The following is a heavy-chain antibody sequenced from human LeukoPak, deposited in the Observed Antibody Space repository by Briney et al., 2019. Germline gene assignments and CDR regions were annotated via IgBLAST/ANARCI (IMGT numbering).Heavy chain of an antibody. CDR3: ARLSDTKWFDP. V-gene: IGHV1-2*02. D-gene: IGHD2-21*02. J-gene: IGHJ5*02. CDR2: INPKTGGT. CDR1: GYTFTGYY. Sequence: GASVKVSCKASGYTFTGYYIHWVRQAPGQGLEWMGWINPKTGGTNSAQKFQGRVIMTRDTSISTAYMELSNLRSDDTAMYYCARLSDTKWFDPWGQGTLVTVSS.